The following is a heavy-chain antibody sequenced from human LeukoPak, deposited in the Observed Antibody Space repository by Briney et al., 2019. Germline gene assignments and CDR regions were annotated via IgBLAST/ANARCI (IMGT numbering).Heavy chain of an antibody. J-gene: IGHJ4*02. CDR1: GFSFSSHG. D-gene: IGHD1-26*01. CDR2: IRYDGSNE. Sequence: PGGSLRLSCAASGFSFSSHGMHWVRDAPGKGLEGVTFIRYDGSNEYYADSVKGRFTISRDNSKNTLYLQMNSLRAEDTAVYYCAKDTGGGTYYLDYWGQGTLVTVSS. CDR3: AKDTGGGTYYLDY. V-gene: IGHV3-30*02.